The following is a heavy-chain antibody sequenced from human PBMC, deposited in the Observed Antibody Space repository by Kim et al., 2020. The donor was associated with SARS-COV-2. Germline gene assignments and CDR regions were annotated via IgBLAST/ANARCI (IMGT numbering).Heavy chain of an antibody. Sequence: ASVKVSCKASGYTFTNYAIHWVRQAPGQRLEWMGWVNGGNGSTIYAQKFQGRVTITRDTSATTVSMELSSLRSEDTAFYYCARGATGFDYWGQGSLVTVSS. V-gene: IGHV1-3*01. J-gene: IGHJ4*02. CDR2: VNGGNGST. CDR3: ARGATGFDY. D-gene: IGHD3-9*01. CDR1: GYTFTNYA.